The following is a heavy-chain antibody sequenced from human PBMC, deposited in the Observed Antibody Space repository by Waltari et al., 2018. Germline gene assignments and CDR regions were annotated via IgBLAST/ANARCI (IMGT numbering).Heavy chain of an antibody. Sequence: EEQLVESGGGLVQPGGSLRLSCAASGLSFSSYDMNWVRQAPGKGQEWVAYISSSGSNIVYADSVKGRFTISRDNAKNSLYLQMNSLRAEDMAVYYCARTSGSRGYWGQGTLVTISS. J-gene: IGHJ4*02. V-gene: IGHV3-48*03. CDR1: GLSFSSYD. D-gene: IGHD2-2*01. CDR3: ARTSGSRGY. CDR2: ISSSGSNI.